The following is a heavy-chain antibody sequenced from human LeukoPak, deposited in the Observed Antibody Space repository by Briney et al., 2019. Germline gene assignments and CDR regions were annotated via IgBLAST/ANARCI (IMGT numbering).Heavy chain of an antibody. D-gene: IGHD6-13*01. CDR1: GGTFSSYA. J-gene: IGHJ1*01. CDR2: IIPIFGIA. Sequence: SVKVSCKASGGTFSSYAISWVRQAPGQGLEWMGRIIPIFGIANYAQKFQGRVTITADKSTSTAYMELSSLRSEDTAVYYCASGREGIAAAVPAEYFQHWGQGTLVTVSS. V-gene: IGHV1-69*04. CDR3: ASGREGIAAAVPAEYFQH.